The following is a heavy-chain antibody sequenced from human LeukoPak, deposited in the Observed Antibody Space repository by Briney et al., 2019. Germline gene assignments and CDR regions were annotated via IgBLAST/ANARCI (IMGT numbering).Heavy chain of an antibody. Sequence: GGSLRPSCAASGFTFSSYAMSWVRQAPGKGLEWVANIKQDGSEKYYVDSVKGRFTISRDNAKNSLYLQMNSLRAEDTAVYYCARDPDYDFWSGYYGDNSDYWGQGTLVTVSS. CDR2: IKQDGSEK. CDR1: GFTFSSYA. J-gene: IGHJ4*02. CDR3: ARDPDYDFWSGYYGDNSDY. V-gene: IGHV3-7*01. D-gene: IGHD3-3*01.